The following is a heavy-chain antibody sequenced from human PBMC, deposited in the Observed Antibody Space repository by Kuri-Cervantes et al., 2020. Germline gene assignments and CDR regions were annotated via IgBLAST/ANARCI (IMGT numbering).Heavy chain of an antibody. CDR1: GGTFSSYA. Sequence: ASVKVSCKASGGTFSSYAISWVRQAPDQGLEWMGWINPYIGGTKYGQKFQGWVTLTRDTSISTAYMEVSRLKSDDTAVYYCARAPPQSLVFDLWGQGTMVTVSS. V-gene: IGHV1-2*04. CDR3: ARAPPQSLVFDL. CDR2: INPYIGGT. J-gene: IGHJ3*01.